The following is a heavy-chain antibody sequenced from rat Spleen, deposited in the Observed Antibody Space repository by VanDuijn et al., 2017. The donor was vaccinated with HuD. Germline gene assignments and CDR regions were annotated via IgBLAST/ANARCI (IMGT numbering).Heavy chain of an antibody. J-gene: IGHJ2*01. CDR2: INKDSSIK. CDR3: VREDRGVNH. D-gene: IGHD4-5*01. V-gene: IGHV4-2*01. Sequence: EVKLVESGGGLVQPGRSLKLSCAASGFNFNDYWMGWVRQAPGKGLEWIGEINKDSSIKKYSPSLKDKFTISRDNAQNTLFLQMSKLGSEDTAIYFCVREDRGVNHWGQGVMVTVSS. CDR1: GFNFNDYW.